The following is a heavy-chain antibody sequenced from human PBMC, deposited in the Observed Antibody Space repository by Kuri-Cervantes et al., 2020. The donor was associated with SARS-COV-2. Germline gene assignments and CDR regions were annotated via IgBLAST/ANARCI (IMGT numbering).Heavy chain of an antibody. Sequence: SETLSLTCAVSGYSISSGYYCSWIRPPPGKGLEWIGNIYYSGSTNYNPSLKSRVTISVDTSKNQFSLKLSSVTAADTAVYYCAREVTQWLTRRFDPWGQGTLVTVSS. CDR2: IYYSGST. CDR3: AREVTQWLTRRFDP. CDR1: GYSISSGYY. J-gene: IGHJ5*02. D-gene: IGHD6-19*01. V-gene: IGHV4-61*01.